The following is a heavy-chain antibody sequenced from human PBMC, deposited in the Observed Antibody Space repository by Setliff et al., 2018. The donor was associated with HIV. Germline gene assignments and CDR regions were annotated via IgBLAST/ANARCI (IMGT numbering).Heavy chain of an antibody. D-gene: IGHD3-10*01. CDR2: IRGSGADA. J-gene: IGHJ4*02. CDR1: EYSFVSHG. Sequence: ASVKVSCKTSEYSFVSHGMSWVRQAPGQGLEWMGWIRGSGADAKYAENLQGRVTLTMDISSSTGYMELRNLRSDDTAIYYCARVSSDYGSGYFYWGQGTLVTVSS. CDR3: ARVSSDYGSGYFY. V-gene: IGHV1-18*01.